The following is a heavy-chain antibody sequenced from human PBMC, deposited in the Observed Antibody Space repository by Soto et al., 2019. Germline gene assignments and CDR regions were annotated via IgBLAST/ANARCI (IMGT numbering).Heavy chain of an antibody. J-gene: IGHJ6*02. CDR1: GYTFTSYY. CDR2: INPSGGST. Sequence: ASVKVSCKASGYTFTSYYMHWVRQAPGQGLEWMGIINPSGGSTSYAQKFQGRVTMTRDTSTSTLYMELSSRRSEETAVYYCARDGGCSSTSCYRDYYYYGMDVWGQGTTFTV. CDR3: ARDGGCSSTSCYRDYYYYGMDV. D-gene: IGHD2-2*02. V-gene: IGHV1-46*01.